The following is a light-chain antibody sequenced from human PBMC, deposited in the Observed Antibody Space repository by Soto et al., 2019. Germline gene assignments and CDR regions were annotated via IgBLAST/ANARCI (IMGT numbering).Light chain of an antibody. J-gene: IGKJ5*01. CDR3: QQYGTTRIT. V-gene: IGKV3-20*01. CDR2: GAS. CDR1: QSVSSSY. Sequence: EIVLTQSPGTLSLSPGERATLSCRASQSVSSSYVAWYQQKPGQAPRLLMYGASNRATGIPDRFSGSGSETDFTLTSSSLEPEDFAVYYCQQYGTTRITFGQGTRLEIK.